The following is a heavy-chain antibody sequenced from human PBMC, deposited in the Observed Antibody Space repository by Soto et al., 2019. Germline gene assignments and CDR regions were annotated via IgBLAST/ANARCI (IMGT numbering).Heavy chain of an antibody. D-gene: IGHD5-12*01. CDR2: FDPEDGST. V-gene: IGHV1-24*01. CDR3: ARDYQRWLQKPPGY. J-gene: IGHJ4*02. CDR1: GYTLTELS. Sequence: VSVKATCKVSGYTLTELSMHWVRQAPGKGLEWMGGFDPEDGSTSYAQKLQGRVTMTTDTSTSTAYMELRSLRSDDPAVYYCARDYQRWLQKPPGYWGQGTLVTVSS.